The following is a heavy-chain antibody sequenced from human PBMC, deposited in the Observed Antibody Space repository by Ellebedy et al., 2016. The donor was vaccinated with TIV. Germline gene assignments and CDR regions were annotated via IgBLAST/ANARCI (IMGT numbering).Heavy chain of an antibody. CDR3: AKALKYCRGTSCYSYHDYGMDV. D-gene: IGHD2-2*01. J-gene: IGHJ6*02. V-gene: IGHV3-23*01. CDR2: FSGSGVST. Sequence: PGGSLRLSCAASGFTFNLYAMNWVRQAPGKGLEWVSAFSGSGVSTYYADSVKGRFTISRDNSKNTLYLQMNSLRAEDTAVYYCAKALKYCRGTSCYSYHDYGMDVWGQGTTVTVSS. CDR1: GFTFNLYA.